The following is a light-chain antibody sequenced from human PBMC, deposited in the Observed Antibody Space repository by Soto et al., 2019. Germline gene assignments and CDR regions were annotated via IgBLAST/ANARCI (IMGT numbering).Light chain of an antibody. CDR1: QSIRNY. CDR2: AAS. Sequence: DIQMTQSPSSLSASVADVVTSTGRASQSIRNYLNWYQQKPGKAPKLLMYAASNLQSGVPSRFTGSGSGTDFTLTISSLQPEDFATYYCQQSYSAPITFGQGTRLEIK. J-gene: IGKJ5*01. V-gene: IGKV1-39*01. CDR3: QQSYSAPIT.